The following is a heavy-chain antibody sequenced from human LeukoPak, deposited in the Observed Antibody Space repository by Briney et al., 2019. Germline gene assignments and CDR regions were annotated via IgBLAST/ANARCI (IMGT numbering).Heavy chain of an antibody. Sequence: LSLTCAVYSGSFNSYFWSWIRQVPGKGLEWVAIIWYDGSNKYYADSVKGRFTISRDTSKNTLHLQMDSLRAEDTAVYYCASGDTTGYSGAAFNIWRRGTMVTVSS. V-gene: IGHV3-33*03. CDR3: ASGDTTGYSGAAFNI. D-gene: IGHD3-22*01. CDR1: SGSFNSYF. CDR2: IWYDGSNK. J-gene: IGHJ3*02.